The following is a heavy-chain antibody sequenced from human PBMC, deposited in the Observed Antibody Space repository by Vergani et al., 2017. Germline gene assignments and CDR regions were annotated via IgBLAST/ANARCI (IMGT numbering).Heavy chain of an antibody. CDR3: ARGGYYDSSGYYSDAFDI. D-gene: IGHD3-22*01. CDR1: GGSISSGSYY. V-gene: IGHV4-61*02. CDR2: IYTSGST. Sequence: QVQLQESGPGLVKPSQTLSLTCTVSGGSISSGSYYWSWIRQPAGKGLEWIGRIYTSGSTNYNPSLKSRVTMSVDTSKNQFSLKLSSVTAADTAVYYCARGGYYDSSGYYSDAFDIWGQGTMVTVSS. J-gene: IGHJ3*02.